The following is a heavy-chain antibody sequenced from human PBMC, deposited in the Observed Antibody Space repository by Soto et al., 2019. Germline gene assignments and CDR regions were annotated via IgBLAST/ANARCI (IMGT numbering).Heavy chain of an antibody. Sequence: SETLSLTCAVYGGSFSGYYWSWIRQPPGKGLEWIGEINHSGSTNYNPSLKSRVTISVDTSKNQFSLKLSSVTAADTAVYYCARVGPFCTNGVCSRYMDVWGKGTTVTVSS. D-gene: IGHD2-8*01. J-gene: IGHJ6*03. CDR3: ARVGPFCTNGVCSRYMDV. CDR2: INHSGST. CDR1: GGSFSGYY. V-gene: IGHV4-34*01.